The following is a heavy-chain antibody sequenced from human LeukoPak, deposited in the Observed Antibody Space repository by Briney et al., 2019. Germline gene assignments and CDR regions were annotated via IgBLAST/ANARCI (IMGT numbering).Heavy chain of an antibody. D-gene: IGHD6-19*01. CDR1: GFTFSTYA. J-gene: IGHJ4*02. CDR3: ARPIPLIAVAVSDY. V-gene: IGHV3-30*09. Sequence: GGSLRLSCAASGFTFSTYAIHWIRQAPGKGLEWVAVISYDGSNKVYADSVKGRFAISRDNSKNTLYLQMNSLRADDTGVYYCARPIPLIAVAVSDYWGQGTLVTVSS. CDR2: ISYDGSNK.